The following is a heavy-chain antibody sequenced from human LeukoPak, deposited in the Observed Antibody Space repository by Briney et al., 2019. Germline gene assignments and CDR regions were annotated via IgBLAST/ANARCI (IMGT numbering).Heavy chain of an antibody. J-gene: IGHJ3*02. CDR3: ARDSNYVSAFDI. CDR1: VYTYTSYC. D-gene: IGHD4-11*01. CDR2: ISAYNGNT. Sequence: GASVKVSRKSWVYTYTSYCISWVRQPPAQGREGMGWISAYNGNTNYGQKLQGRVTMTTDSSTSTANMELWSLRSDDTAVYYCARDSNYVSAFDIWGQGTMVTVSS. V-gene: IGHV1-18*01.